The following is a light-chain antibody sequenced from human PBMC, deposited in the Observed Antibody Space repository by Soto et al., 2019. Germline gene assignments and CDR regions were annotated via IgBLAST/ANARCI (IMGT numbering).Light chain of an antibody. J-gene: IGLJ2*01. CDR2: EVS. V-gene: IGLV2-23*02. CDR1: SSDVGSYNL. CDR3: CSYAGSSPVV. Sequence: HSVLTQPASVSGSPGQSITISCTGTSSDVGSYNLVSWYQQHPGKAPKLMIYEVSKRPSGVSNRFSGSKSGNTASLTISGLQAEDEADYYCCSYAGSSPVVFGGGTKLTVL.